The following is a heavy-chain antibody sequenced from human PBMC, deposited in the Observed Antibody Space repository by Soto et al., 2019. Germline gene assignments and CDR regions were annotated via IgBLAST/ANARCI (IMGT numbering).Heavy chain of an antibody. CDR2: INHSGST. CDR1: GGSSSGYY. J-gene: IGHJ4*02. Sequence: SETLSLTCAVYGGSSSGYYWSWIRQPPGKGLEWIGEINHSGSTNYNPSLKSRVTISVDTSKNQFSLKLSSVTAADTAVYYCARATSAAAGTPNLDYWGQGTLVTVSS. V-gene: IGHV4-34*01. CDR3: ARATSAAAGTPNLDY. D-gene: IGHD6-13*01.